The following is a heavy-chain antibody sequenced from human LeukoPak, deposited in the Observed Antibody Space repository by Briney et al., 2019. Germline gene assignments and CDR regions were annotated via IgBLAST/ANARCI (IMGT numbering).Heavy chain of an antibody. CDR1: DDSISRDF. CDR3: ARLPDVSGWPFDY. Sequence: SETLSLTCTVSDDSISRDFWTWIRQRPGKGLEWIGYIRYSGRTEYNPSLESRVTISLESSKHQFSLKLTSVTAADTAIYYCARLPDVSGWPFDYWGPGILVTVSS. V-gene: IGHV4-59*01. CDR2: IRYSGRT. J-gene: IGHJ4*02. D-gene: IGHD6-19*01.